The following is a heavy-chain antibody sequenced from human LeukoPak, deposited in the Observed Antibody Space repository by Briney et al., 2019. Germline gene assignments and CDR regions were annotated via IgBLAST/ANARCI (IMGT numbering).Heavy chain of an antibody. CDR1: GYTFTSYY. J-gene: IGHJ3*02. Sequence: ASVKVSCKASGYTFTSYYMHWVRQAPGQGLEWMGIINPSGGSTSYAQKFQGRVTMTRDMSTSTVYMELSSLRSEDTAVYYCARDHYDSSGYTSNDAFDIWGQGTMVTVSS. D-gene: IGHD3-22*01. CDR2: INPSGGST. V-gene: IGHV1-46*01. CDR3: ARDHYDSSGYTSNDAFDI.